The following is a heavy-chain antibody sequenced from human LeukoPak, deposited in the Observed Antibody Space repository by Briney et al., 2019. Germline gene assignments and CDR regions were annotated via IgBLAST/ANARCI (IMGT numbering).Heavy chain of an antibody. D-gene: IGHD2-2*01. CDR3: VKDRYCSSTSCYSALDY. J-gene: IGHJ4*02. CDR1: GFTFSSHA. CDR2: ISANGDST. V-gene: IGHV3-64D*09. Sequence: PGGSLRLSCSASGFTFSSHAMHWVRQAPGKRLEYVSAISANGDSTYYPDSVKGRLTISRDNSKNTLYLQMSSLRAEDTAVYYCVKDRYCSSTSCYSALDYWGQGTLVTVSS.